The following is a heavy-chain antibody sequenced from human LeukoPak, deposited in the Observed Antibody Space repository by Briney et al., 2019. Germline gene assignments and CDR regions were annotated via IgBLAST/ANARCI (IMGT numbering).Heavy chain of an antibody. CDR1: GFTFSSFG. CDR2: IRDDGSTK. Sequence: GGSLRLSCAASGFTFSSFGIHWVRQAPGKGLEWVAFIRDDGSTKYYAESVKGRFIISRDNSKNTLYLQLNGLTAEDTAVYSCAKGFLPGSSYWGQGTLVTVSS. J-gene: IGHJ4*02. D-gene: IGHD3-9*01. V-gene: IGHV3-30*02. CDR3: AKGFLPGSSY.